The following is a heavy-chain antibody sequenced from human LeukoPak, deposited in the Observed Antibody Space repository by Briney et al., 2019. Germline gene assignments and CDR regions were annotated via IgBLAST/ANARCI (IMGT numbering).Heavy chain of an antibody. D-gene: IGHD3-22*01. V-gene: IGHV3-9*01. CDR3: AKDGLRAYYYDSSGYYFDY. CDR1: GLTFDDYA. CDR2: ISWNSGSI. Sequence: GGSLRLSCAASGLTFDDYAMHWVRQAPGEGLEWVSGISWNSGSIGYADSVKGRFTISRDNAKNSLYLQMNSLRAEDTALYYCAKDGLRAYYYDSSGYYFDYWGQGTLVTVSS. J-gene: IGHJ4*02.